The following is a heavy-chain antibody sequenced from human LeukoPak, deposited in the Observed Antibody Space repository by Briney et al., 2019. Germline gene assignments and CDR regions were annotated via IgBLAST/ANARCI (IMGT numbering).Heavy chain of an antibody. Sequence: SETLSLTCTASGGSISSYYWSWIRQPAGKGLEWIGRIYTSGSTNYNPSLKSRVTMSVDTSKNQFSLKLSSVTAADTAVYYCARLSSSGHYYYYMDVWGKGTTVTVSS. J-gene: IGHJ6*03. V-gene: IGHV4-4*07. D-gene: IGHD6-13*01. CDR3: ARLSSSGHYYYYMDV. CDR1: GGSISSYY. CDR2: IYTSGST.